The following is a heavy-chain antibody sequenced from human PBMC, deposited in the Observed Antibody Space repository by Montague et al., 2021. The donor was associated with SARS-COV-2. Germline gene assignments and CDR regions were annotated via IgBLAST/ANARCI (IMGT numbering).Heavy chain of an antibody. J-gene: IGHJ5*02. CDR1: GASFSGHY. CDR2: INHSGST. D-gene: IGHD2-21*02. V-gene: IGHV4-34*01. CDR3: ARRSRVVAAIWALRTGLSSWSDP. Sequence: SETLSLTCAVSGASFSGHYWSWIRQRPGKGLEWIGEINHSGSTNYNPSLKSRVTISVDTSKNQFSLKLSTVTAADTAVYYCARRSRVVAAIWALRTGLSSWSDPWGQGTLVTVSS.